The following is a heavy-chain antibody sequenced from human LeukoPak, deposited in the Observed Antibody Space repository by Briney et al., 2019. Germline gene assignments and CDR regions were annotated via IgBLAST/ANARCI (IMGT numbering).Heavy chain of an antibody. CDR3: AKDAIGQYRLYYFDC. J-gene: IGHJ4*02. CDR1: GFTLSSFA. Sequence: GGSLRLSCAASGFTLSSFAMSWVCQAPRKGVEWVSFMSGNGEKTYYADYVKGRFAVSRDNSNNTVNLQLNSLRAEDTAVYYCAKDAIGQYRLYYFDCWGKGTLVTVCS. D-gene: IGHD2-21*02. CDR2: MSGNGEKT. V-gene: IGHV3-23*01.